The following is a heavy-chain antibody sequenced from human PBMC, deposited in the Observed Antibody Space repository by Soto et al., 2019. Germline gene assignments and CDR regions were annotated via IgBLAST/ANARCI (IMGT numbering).Heavy chain of an antibody. V-gene: IGHV4-34*01. CDR3: ARGRGDTAMELDY. J-gene: IGHJ4*02. Sequence: SETLSLTCAVYGGSFSGYYWSWIRQPPGKGLEWIGEINHSGSTNYNPSLKSRVTISVDTSKNQFSLKLSSVTAADTAVYYCARGRGDTAMELDYWGQGTLVTVSS. D-gene: IGHD5-18*01. CDR1: GGSFSGYY. CDR2: INHSGST.